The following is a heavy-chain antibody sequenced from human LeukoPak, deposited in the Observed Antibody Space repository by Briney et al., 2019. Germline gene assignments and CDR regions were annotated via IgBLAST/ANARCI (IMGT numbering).Heavy chain of an antibody. V-gene: IGHV1-2*02. CDR3: ARVWPDLNTAMVRGYYYYMDV. Sequence: ASVKVSCKASGYTFTGYYMHWIRQAPGHGLEWMGWINPNSGGTNYAQKFQGRVTMTRDTSISTAYMELSRLRSDDTAVYYCARVWPDLNTAMVRGYYYYMDVWGKGTTVTVSS. CDR2: INPNSGGT. D-gene: IGHD5-18*01. J-gene: IGHJ6*03. CDR1: GYTFTGYY.